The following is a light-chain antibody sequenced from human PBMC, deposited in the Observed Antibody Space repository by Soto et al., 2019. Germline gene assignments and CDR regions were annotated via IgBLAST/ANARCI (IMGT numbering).Light chain of an antibody. CDR1: RDISTW. Sequence: DIQMTQSPSSVSASVGDTVTITCRASRDISTWLAWYQLAPGKAPRLLIYSTSTLQNGVPSRFSGSGSGTEFTLAINSLQPQDFATYYCQQTDSLPPTFGGGTKVDIK. CDR2: STS. V-gene: IGKV1D-12*01. CDR3: QQTDSLPPT. J-gene: IGKJ4*01.